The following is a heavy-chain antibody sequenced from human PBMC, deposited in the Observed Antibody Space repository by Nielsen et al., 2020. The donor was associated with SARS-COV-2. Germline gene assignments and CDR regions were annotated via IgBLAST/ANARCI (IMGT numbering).Heavy chain of an antibody. CDR2: IYSGGSST. V-gene: IGHV3-23*03. Sequence: VRQAPGKGLEWVSVIYSGGSSTYYADSVKGRFTISRDNSKNTLYLQMNSLRAEDTAVYYCARDPLVATIWVRATHYDLEDYWGQGTLVTVSS. J-gene: IGHJ4*02. D-gene: IGHD5-12*01. CDR3: ARDPLVATIWVRATHYDLEDY.